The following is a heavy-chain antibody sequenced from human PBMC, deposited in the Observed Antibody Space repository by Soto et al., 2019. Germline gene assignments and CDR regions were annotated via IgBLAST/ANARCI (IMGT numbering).Heavy chain of an antibody. CDR2: IYYRGST. V-gene: IGHV4-39*01. CDR3: ARHVDYYHNYMDV. CDR1: GGSISSSNYY. J-gene: IGHJ6*03. D-gene: IGHD2-21*01. Sequence: SETLSLTCTVSGGSISSSNYYWGWIRQPPGKGLEWIGSIYYRGSTYYNPSLKSRVTISVDTSKNQFSLKLSSVTAADTAVYYCARHVDYYHNYMDVWGKGTTVTVSS.